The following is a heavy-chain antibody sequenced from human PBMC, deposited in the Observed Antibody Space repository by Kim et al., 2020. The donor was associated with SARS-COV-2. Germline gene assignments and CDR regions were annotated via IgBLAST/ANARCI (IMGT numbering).Heavy chain of an antibody. CDR3: ARGQRGSYGAGYYYYGMDV. Sequence: SQTLSLTCAISGDSVSSNSAAWNWIRQSPSRGLEWLGRTYYRSTWYNDYAVSVKSRITINPDTSKNQFSLQLNSVTPEDTAVYYCARGQRGSYGAGYYYYGMDVWGQGTTVTVSS. CDR1: GDSVSSNSAA. J-gene: IGHJ6*02. D-gene: IGHD3-16*01. CDR2: TYYRSTWYN. V-gene: IGHV6-1*01.